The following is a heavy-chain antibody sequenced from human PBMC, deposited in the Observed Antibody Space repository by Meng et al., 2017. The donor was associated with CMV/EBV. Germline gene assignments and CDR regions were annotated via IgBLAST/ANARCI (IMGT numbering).Heavy chain of an antibody. CDR2: IYPGDSDT. CDR1: GYSFTSYW. J-gene: IGHJ5*02. V-gene: IGHV5-51*01. CDR3: AARRTGTSSGWFDP. D-gene: IGHD1-7*01. Sequence: GGSLRLSCKGSGYSFTSYWIGWARQMPGKGLEWMGIIYPGDSDTRYSPSFQGQVTISADKSISTAYLQWSSLKASDTAMYYCAARRTGTSSGWFDPWGQGTLVTVSS.